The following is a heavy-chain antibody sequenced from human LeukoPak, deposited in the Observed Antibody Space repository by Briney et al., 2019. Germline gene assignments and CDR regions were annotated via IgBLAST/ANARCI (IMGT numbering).Heavy chain of an antibody. CDR3: ARAPGPYTTSRIHY. CDR2: IDPHSGGT. J-gene: IGHJ4*02. Sequence: ASVKVSCTTSGYSFIDYYIHWTRQAPGQGLEWVGRIDPHSGGTHYAQKFQVRVTMTRDTSISTVYMELSGLRSDDTAVYYCARAPGPYTTSRIHYWGQGTLVTVPS. V-gene: IGHV1-2*02. CDR1: GYSFIDYY. D-gene: IGHD2-2*01.